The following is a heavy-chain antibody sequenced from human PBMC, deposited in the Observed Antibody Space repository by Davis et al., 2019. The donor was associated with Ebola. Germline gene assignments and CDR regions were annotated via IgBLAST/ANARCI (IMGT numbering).Heavy chain of an antibody. CDR1: GFTFSSYA. V-gene: IGHV3-23*01. CDR2: ISGSGGST. D-gene: IGHD3-10*01. J-gene: IGHJ6*02. CDR3: AKGGPYDFWSGTMVRGVEAYYYYYGMDV. Sequence: PGGSLRLSCAASGFTFSSYAMSWVRQAPGKGLEWVSAISGSGGSTYYADSVKGRFTISRDNSKNTLYLQMNSLRAEDTAVYYCAKGGPYDFWSGTMVRGVEAYYYYYGMDVWGQGTTVTVSS.